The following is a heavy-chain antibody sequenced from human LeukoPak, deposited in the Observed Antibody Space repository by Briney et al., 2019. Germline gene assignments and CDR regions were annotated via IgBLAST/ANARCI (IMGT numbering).Heavy chain of an antibody. D-gene: IGHD3-10*01. CDR3: ARTAPLITMVRGVIMGAFDI. CDR2: IYYSGST. Sequence: SQTLSLTCTVSGGSISSGGYYWSWIRQHPVKGLEWIGYIYYSGSTYYNPSLKSRVTISVDTSKNQFSLKLSSVTAADTAVYYCARTAPLITMVRGVIMGAFDIWGQGTMVTVSS. CDR1: GGSISSGGYY. V-gene: IGHV4-31*03. J-gene: IGHJ3*02.